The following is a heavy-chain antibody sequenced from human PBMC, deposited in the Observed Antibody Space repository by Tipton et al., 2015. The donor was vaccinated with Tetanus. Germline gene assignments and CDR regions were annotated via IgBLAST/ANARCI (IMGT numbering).Heavy chain of an antibody. J-gene: IGHJ5*02. V-gene: IGHV3-9*01. D-gene: IGHD2-15*01. CDR2: ITWNSGST. CDR1: GFTFDDYA. CDR3: AKGYCSGGNCPNWFDP. Sequence: SLRLSCAASGFTFDDYAMYWVRQVPGKGLEWVSGITWNSGSTGYADSVKGRFTISRDNAKNSLFLQMNNLRPEDTARYYCAKGYCSGGNCPNWFDPWGQGTLVTVSS.